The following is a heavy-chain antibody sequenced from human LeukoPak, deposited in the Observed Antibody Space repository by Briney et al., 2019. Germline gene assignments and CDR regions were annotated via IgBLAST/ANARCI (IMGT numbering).Heavy chain of an antibody. J-gene: IGHJ3*02. Sequence: SETLSLTCTVSGGSISSYYWSWIRQPPGKGLEWIGYIYYSGSTNYNPSLKSRVTISVGTSKNQSSLKLSSVTAADTAVYYCARDFSATTVDAFDIWGQGTMVTVSS. D-gene: IGHD4-17*01. CDR1: GGSISSYY. CDR3: ARDFSATTVDAFDI. V-gene: IGHV4-59*01. CDR2: IYYSGST.